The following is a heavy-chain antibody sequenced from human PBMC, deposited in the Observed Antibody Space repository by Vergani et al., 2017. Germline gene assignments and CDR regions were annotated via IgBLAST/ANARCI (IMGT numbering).Heavy chain of an antibody. J-gene: IGHJ6*02. D-gene: IGHD5-12*01. CDR3: ARDRVDIVATTTYYYYYCGMDV. Sequence: EVQLVESGGGLVQPGGSLRLSCAASGFTVSSNYMSWVRQAPGKGLEWVSVIYSGGSTYYADSVKGRFTISRHNSKNTLYLQMNSLRAEDTAVYYCARDRVDIVATTTYYYYYCGMDVWGQGTLVTVSS. CDR2: IYSGGST. V-gene: IGHV3-53*04. CDR1: GFTVSSNY.